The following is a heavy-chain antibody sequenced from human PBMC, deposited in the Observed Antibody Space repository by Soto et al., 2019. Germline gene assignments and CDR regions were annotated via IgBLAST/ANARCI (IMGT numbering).Heavy chain of an antibody. V-gene: IGHV4-39*02. Sequence: QLQLRESGPGLVKPSETLSLTCTVSGASISSSSFYWAWIHQPPGKGLEWIGCVYYRGSTFYNPSLKSRVTITMDTSKNQFSLKLTSVTAADTGVFYCARDLDYAAYPKGGGDYYYGMDVWGRGTTVTVSS. CDR1: GASISSSSFY. CDR3: ARDLDYAAYPKGGGDYYYGMDV. CDR2: VYYRGST. D-gene: IGHD4-17*01. J-gene: IGHJ6*02.